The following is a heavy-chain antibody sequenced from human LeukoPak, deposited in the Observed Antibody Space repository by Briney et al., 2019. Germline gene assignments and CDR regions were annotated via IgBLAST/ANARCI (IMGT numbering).Heavy chain of an antibody. D-gene: IGHD6-6*01. Sequence: GASVKVSCKASGYSFTKYGLNWVRQAHGQGLQWMGWISCYNGHTHYAQNFQGRVSMTTDTSTNTAYMELRGLRSDDTAIYYWARREGRSPSPFFFDSWGQGTLVTVSS. CDR2: ISCYNGHT. V-gene: IGHV1-18*01. CDR1: GYSFTKYG. CDR3: ARREGRSPSPFFFDS. J-gene: IGHJ4*02.